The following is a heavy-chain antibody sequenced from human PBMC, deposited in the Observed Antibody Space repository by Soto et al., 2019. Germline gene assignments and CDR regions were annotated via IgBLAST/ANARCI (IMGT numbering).Heavy chain of an antibody. CDR3: ARVRNGYYFDY. V-gene: IGHV3-33*01. CDR1: GFTFSSYG. D-gene: IGHD3-16*01. CDR2: ISYDGSNT. Sequence: GGSLRLSCAASGFTFSSYGMHWVRQAPGKGLEWVAVISYDGSNTYYADSVKGRFTISRDNSKNTLYLQMNSLRAEDTAVYYCARVRNGYYFDYWGQGTLVTVSS. J-gene: IGHJ4*02.